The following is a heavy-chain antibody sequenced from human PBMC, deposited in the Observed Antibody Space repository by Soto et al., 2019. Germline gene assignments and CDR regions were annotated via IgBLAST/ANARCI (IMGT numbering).Heavy chain of an antibody. CDR1: GFTFSSYG. Sequence: QVQLVESGGGVVQPGRSLRLSCAASGFTFSSYGMHWVRQAPGKGLEWVAVISYDGSNKYYADSVKGRFTISRDNSKNTLYLQMNSLSAEDTAVYYCAKLGPERLAAVYWGQGTLVTVSS. V-gene: IGHV3-30*18. CDR2: ISYDGSNK. J-gene: IGHJ4*02. CDR3: AKLGPERLAAVY. D-gene: IGHD1-1*01.